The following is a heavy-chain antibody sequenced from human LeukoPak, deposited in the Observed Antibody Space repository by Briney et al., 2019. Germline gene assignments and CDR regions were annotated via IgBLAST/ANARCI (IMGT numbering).Heavy chain of an antibody. D-gene: IGHD4-17*01. CDR3: AHRPDYGDYHGNFDY. J-gene: IGHJ4*02. CDR2: IYWDDDK. CDR1: GGSISNRSHF. V-gene: IGHV2-5*02. Sequence: TLSLTCTVSGGSISNRSHFWGWIRQPPGKALEWLALIYWDDDKRYSPSLKSRLTITKDTSKNQVVLTMTNMDPVDTATYYCAHRPDYGDYHGNFDYWGQGTLVTVSS.